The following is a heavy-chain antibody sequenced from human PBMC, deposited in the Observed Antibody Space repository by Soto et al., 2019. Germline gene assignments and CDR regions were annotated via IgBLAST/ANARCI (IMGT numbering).Heavy chain of an antibody. CDR3: ARDARIGTDWYFDL. V-gene: IGHV3-30-3*01. D-gene: IGHD1-26*01. J-gene: IGHJ2*01. Sequence: QVQLVESGGGVVQPGRSLRLSCVGSGFTFSDYAIHWVRQAPGTGLDWVAAISYDGSGKYYADSVKGRFTISRDNSKHTLYLQLNRLRVEDTAVYYCARDARIGTDWYFDLWGRGTLVTVSS. CDR1: GFTFSDYA. CDR2: ISYDGSGK.